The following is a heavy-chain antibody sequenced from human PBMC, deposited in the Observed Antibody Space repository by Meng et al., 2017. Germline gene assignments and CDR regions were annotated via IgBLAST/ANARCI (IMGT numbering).Heavy chain of an antibody. J-gene: IGHJ4*02. D-gene: IGHD3-16*02. V-gene: IGHV3-49*04. Sequence: GESLKISCTASGFTFGDYAMSWVRQAPGKGLEWVGFIRSKAYGGTTEYAASVKGRFTISRDDSKSIAYLQMNSLKTEDTAVYYCTRDGGDYDYVWGSYRHYFDYWGQGTRVT. CDR3: TRDGGDYDYVWGSYRHYFDY. CDR1: GFTFGDYA. CDR2: IRSKAYGGTT.